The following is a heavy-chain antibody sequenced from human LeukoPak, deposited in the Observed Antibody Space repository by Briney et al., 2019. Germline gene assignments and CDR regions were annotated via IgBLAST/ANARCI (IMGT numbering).Heavy chain of an antibody. CDR3: ARGPGYCSSTSCYGLYMDV. CDR1: GGSISSGSYY. V-gene: IGHV4-61*02. J-gene: IGHJ6*03. CDR2: IYTSGST. Sequence: SETLSLTCTVSGGSISSGSYYWSWIRQPAGKTLEWIGRIYTSGSTNYNPSLKSRVTISVDTSKNQFSLKLSSATAADTAVYYCARGPGYCSSTSCYGLYMDVWGKGTTVTISS. D-gene: IGHD2-2*01.